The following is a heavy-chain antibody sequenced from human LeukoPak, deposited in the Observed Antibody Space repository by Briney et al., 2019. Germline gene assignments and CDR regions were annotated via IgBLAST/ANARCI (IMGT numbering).Heavy chain of an antibody. Sequence: PGGSLRLSCAASGFTFSSYAMSWVRQAPGKGLEWVSAISGSGGSTYYADSVKGRFTISRDNSKNTLYLQMNSLRAEDTAVYYCAKSSRGGYGDFFRTYYYYGMDVWGQGTTVTVSS. D-gene: IGHD4-17*01. CDR3: AKSSRGGYGDFFRTYYYYGMDV. J-gene: IGHJ6*02. V-gene: IGHV3-23*01. CDR2: ISGSGGST. CDR1: GFTFSSYA.